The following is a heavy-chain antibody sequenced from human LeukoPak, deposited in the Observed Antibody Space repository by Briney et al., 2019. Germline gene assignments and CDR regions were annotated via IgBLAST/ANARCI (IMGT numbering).Heavy chain of an antibody. D-gene: IGHD2-2*01. Sequence: GGSLRLSCTASGFTFSTYGMHWVRQAPGKGLEWLAFIRHDESNKIYADSKQGRLTISRDNSKNTVYLQVNSLRAEDTAVYYCAKASHPQWVPNDYWGQGTLVTVSS. CDR2: IRHDESNK. J-gene: IGHJ4*02. CDR1: GFTFSTYG. V-gene: IGHV3-30*02. CDR3: AKASHPQWVPNDY.